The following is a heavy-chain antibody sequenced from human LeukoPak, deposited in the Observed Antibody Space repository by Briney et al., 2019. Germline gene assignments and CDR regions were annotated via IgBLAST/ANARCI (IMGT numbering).Heavy chain of an antibody. CDR1: GFTFSSYG. D-gene: IGHD6-19*01. V-gene: IGHV3-33*01. CDR2: IWYDGSNK. CDR3: ARDHSSGWYSDYFDY. Sequence: PGRSLRLSCAASGFTFSSYGMHGVRQAPGKGLEWVAVIWYDGSNKYYADSVKGRFTISRDNSKNTLYLQMNSLRAEDTAVYYCARDHSSGWYSDYFDYWGQGTLVTVSS. J-gene: IGHJ4*02.